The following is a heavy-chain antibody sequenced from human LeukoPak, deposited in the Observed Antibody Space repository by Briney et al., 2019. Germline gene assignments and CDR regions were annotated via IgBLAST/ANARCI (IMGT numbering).Heavy chain of an antibody. V-gene: IGHV3-48*01. CDR2: ISSSSSTI. CDR3: AKGDSNYVGSAFDI. D-gene: IGHD4-11*01. J-gene: IGHJ3*02. CDR1: GFTFSSYS. Sequence: GGSLRLSCAASGFTFSSYSMNWVRQAPGKGLEWVSYISSSSSTIYYADSVKGRFTISRDNAKNSLYLQMNSLRAEDTAVYYCAKGDSNYVGSAFDIWGQGTMVTVSS.